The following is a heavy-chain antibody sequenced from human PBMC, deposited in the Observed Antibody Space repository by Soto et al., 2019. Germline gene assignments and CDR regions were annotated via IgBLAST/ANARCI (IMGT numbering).Heavy chain of an antibody. CDR3: ARRVYSNYVGFYYYYYMDV. J-gene: IGHJ6*03. Sequence: GGSLRLSCAASGFTFSDYYMSWIRQAPGKGLDWVSYISSSGSTIYYADSVKGRFTISRDNAKNSLYLQMNSLRAEDTAVYYCARRVYSNYVGFYYYYYMDVWGKGTTVTVS. CDR1: GFTFSDYY. D-gene: IGHD4-4*01. V-gene: IGHV3-11*01. CDR2: ISSSGSTI.